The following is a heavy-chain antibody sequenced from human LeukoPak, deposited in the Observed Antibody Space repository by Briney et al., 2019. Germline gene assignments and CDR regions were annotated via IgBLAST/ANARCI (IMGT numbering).Heavy chain of an antibody. CDR3: ARAEGIAAAGTLLDY. V-gene: IGHV4-34*01. CDR2: INHSGST. CDR1: GGSFSGYY. J-gene: IGHJ4*02. Sequence: SETLSLTCAVYGGSFSGYYWSWIRQPPGKGLEWIGEINHSGSTNYNPSLKSRVTISVDTSKNQFSLELSSVTAADTAVYYCARAEGIAAAGTLLDYWGQGTLVTVSS. D-gene: IGHD6-13*01.